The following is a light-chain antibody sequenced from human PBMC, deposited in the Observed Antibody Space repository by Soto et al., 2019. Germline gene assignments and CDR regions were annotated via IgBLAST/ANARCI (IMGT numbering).Light chain of an antibody. CDR3: AAWDDSLNAYV. J-gene: IGLJ1*01. CDR1: NSNIGSNT. Sequence: QSVLTQPPSASGTPGQMVSISCSGSNSNIGSNTVNWYQQLPGTAPKRLIYSNNQRPSGVPDRISGSKSGTSASLAISGLQSEDEADYYCAAWDDSLNAYVFGTGTKLTVL. CDR2: SNN. V-gene: IGLV1-44*01.